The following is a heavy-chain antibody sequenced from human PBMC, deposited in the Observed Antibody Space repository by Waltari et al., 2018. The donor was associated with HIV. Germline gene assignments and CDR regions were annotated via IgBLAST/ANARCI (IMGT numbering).Heavy chain of an antibody. V-gene: IGHV4-38-2*02. CDR3: ARDLRYSSGWFFDY. CDR2: IYHSGST. D-gene: IGHD6-19*01. CDR1: GYSISSGYY. J-gene: IGHJ4*02. Sequence: QVQLQESGPGLVKPSETLSLTCAVSGYSISSGYYWGWIRQPPGTGLEWIGSIYHSGSTYYNPSLKSRVTIAVDTSKNQFSLKLSSVTAADTAVYYCARDLRYSSGWFFDYWGQGTLVTVSS.